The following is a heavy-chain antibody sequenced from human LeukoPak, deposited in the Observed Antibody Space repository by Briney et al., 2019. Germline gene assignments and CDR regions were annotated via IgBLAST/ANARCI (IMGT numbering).Heavy chain of an antibody. D-gene: IGHD2-8*02. CDR1: GFTFDDYA. J-gene: IGHJ6*02. CDR3: AKDRPGPYYYYGMDV. V-gene: IGHV3-43*02. Sequence: PGGSLRLSCAASGFTFDDYAMHWVRQAPGKGLEWVSLISGDGGSTYYADSVKGRFTISRDNSKNSLYLQMNSLRTEDTALYYCAKDRPGPYYYYGMDVWGQGTTVTVSS. CDR2: ISGDGGST.